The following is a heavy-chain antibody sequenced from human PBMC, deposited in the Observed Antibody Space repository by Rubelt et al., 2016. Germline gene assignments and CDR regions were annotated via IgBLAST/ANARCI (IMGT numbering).Heavy chain of an antibody. J-gene: IGHJ3*02. D-gene: IGHD1-1*01. CDR3: ATVSWNDEAAVEI. CDR2: INPNSGGT. CDR1: GYTFTGYY. Sequence: QVQLVQSGAEVKKPGASVKVSCKASGYTFTGYYMHWVRQAPGPGLEWMGWINPNSGGTNYAQKFQGRVTMTRDASISTAYIGLRRLRSDDTAVYYGATVSWNDEAAVEIWGQGTMVTVSS. V-gene: IGHV1-2*02.